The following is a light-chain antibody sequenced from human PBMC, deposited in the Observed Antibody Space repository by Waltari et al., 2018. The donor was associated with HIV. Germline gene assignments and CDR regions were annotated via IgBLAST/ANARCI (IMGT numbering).Light chain of an antibody. CDR2: NTN. J-gene: IGLJ2*01. Sequence: QTVVTQEPSFSVSPGGTVPLTCRFSSGYVSTPYYPSWYQHTPGQAPRTLIYNTNTRSSGVPDRFSGSILGNKAALNITGAQADDECDYYCVLYMGSGISVFGGGTKLTVL. CDR3: VLYMGSGISV. V-gene: IGLV8-61*01. CDR1: SGYVSTPYY.